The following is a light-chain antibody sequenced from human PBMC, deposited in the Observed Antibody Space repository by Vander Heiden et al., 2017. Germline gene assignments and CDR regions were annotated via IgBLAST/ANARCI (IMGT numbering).Light chain of an antibody. V-gene: IGLV2-11*01. Sequence: QSALTQPRSVSGSPGQSVTISCTGTRSDVGGYDHVSWYQQHPGKAPKLMIFDVTTRPSGVPDRFSASKSGRTASLTISGLQAEDEADYYCCSYAGTHTWAFGGGTKLTVL. J-gene: IGLJ2*01. CDR1: RSDVGGYDH. CDR3: CSYAGTHTWA. CDR2: DVT.